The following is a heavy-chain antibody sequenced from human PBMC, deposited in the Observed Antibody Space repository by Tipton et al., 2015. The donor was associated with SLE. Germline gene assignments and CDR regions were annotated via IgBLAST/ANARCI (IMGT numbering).Heavy chain of an antibody. CDR3: ARVQWEPWAFDI. CDR2: IYHSGST. Sequence: TLSLTCAVSGYSISSGYYWGWIRQPPGKGLEWIGSIYHSGSTFYNPSLKSRVTISVDTSKNQFSLKLSSVTAADTAVYYCARVQWEPWAFDIWGQGTMVTVSS. J-gene: IGHJ3*02. CDR1: GYSISSGYY. V-gene: IGHV4-38-2*01. D-gene: IGHD1-26*01.